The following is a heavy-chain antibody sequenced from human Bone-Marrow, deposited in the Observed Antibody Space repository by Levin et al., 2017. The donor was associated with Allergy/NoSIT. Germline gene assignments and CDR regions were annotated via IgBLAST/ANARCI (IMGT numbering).Heavy chain of an antibody. CDR1: GFTFSSYG. CDR2: ISYDGSNK. CDR3: AKGPHYDFWSGYYTDNYYYGMDV. D-gene: IGHD3-3*01. V-gene: IGHV3-30*18. J-gene: IGHJ6*02. Sequence: PGGSLRLSCAASGFTFSSYGMHWVRQAPGKGLEWVAVISYDGSNKYYADSVKGRFTISRDNSKNTLYLQMNSLRAEDTAVYYCAKGPHYDFWSGYYTDNYYYGMDVWGQGTTVTVSS.